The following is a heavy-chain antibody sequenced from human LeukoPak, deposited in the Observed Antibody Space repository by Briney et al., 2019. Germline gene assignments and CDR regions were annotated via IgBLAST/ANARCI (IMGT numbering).Heavy chain of an antibody. V-gene: IGHV3-72*01. CDR2: TRNKANSYTT. CDR1: GFTFSDHY. Sequence: GGSLRLSCAASGFTFSDHYMDWVRQAPGKGLEWVGRTRNKANSYTTEYAASVKGRFTISRDDSKNSLYLQMNSLKTEDTAVYYCARSPDILTGENFDYWGQGTLVTVSS. CDR3: ARSPDILTGENFDY. D-gene: IGHD3-9*01. J-gene: IGHJ4*02.